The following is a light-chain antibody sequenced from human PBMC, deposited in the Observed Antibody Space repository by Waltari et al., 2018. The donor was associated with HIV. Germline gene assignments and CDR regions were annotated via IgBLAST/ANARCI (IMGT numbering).Light chain of an antibody. V-gene: IGKV4-1*01. CDR1: QRGLSCSDNTNY. CDR3: QHYYNTPAT. Sequence: DIVIIQSPDSLAVSLGVDATIKCKSIQRGLSCSDNTNYLAWYQQKPGQPPKLFVYSASPGESGAPDRFSGSGSGNDYAFIISSLQAEDAAVYDWQHYYNTPATFGQGTTVAI. J-gene: IGKJ1*01. CDR2: SAS.